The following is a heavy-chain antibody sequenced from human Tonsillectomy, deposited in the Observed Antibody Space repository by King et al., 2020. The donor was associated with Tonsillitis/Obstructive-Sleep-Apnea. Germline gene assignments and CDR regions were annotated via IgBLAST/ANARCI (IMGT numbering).Heavy chain of an antibody. CDR3: SRGAVDYGDYFFDY. CDR2: IKQEGSEK. Sequence: VQLVESGGGLVQPGGSLRLSCAASGFTFSSYWMSWVRQAPGKGLEWVANIKQEGSEKYYVGSVKGRFTISRDNARNSLYLQMNSLRAEDTAVYFCSRGAVDYGDYFFDYWGQGTLVTVSS. CDR1: GFTFSSYW. J-gene: IGHJ4*02. D-gene: IGHD4-17*01. V-gene: IGHV3-7*04.